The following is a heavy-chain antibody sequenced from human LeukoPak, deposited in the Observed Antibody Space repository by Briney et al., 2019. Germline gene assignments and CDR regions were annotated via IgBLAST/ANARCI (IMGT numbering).Heavy chain of an antibody. J-gene: IGHJ4*02. Sequence: RGSLRLSCAASGFTVSSNYMSWVRQAPGKGLEWVSVIYSGGSTYYADSVKGRFTISRDNSKNTLYLQMNSLRAEDTAVYYCARGSLGGYVFGYWGQGTLVTVSS. V-gene: IGHV3-53*01. D-gene: IGHD1-26*01. CDR3: ARGSLGGYVFGY. CDR1: GFTVSSNY. CDR2: IYSGGST.